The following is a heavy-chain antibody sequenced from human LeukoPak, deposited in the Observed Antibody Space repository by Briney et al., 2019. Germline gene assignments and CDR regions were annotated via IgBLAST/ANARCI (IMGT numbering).Heavy chain of an antibody. D-gene: IGHD3-3*01. V-gene: IGHV1-8*01. Sequence: EASVKVSCEASGYTFTSYDINWVRQATGQGLEWMGWMNPNSGNTGYAQKFQGRVTMTRNTSISTAYMELSSLRSEDTAVYYCARDVGAAYYNWFDPWGQGTLVTVSS. CDR3: ARDVGAAYYNWFDP. CDR1: GYTFTSYD. J-gene: IGHJ5*02. CDR2: MNPNSGNT.